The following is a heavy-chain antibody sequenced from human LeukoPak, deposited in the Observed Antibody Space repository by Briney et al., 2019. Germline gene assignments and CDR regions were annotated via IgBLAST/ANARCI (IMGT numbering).Heavy chain of an antibody. D-gene: IGHD3-22*01. Sequence: GGSLRLSCAASGFTFSSYAMSWVRQAPGKGLEWVSAISGSGGSTYYADSVKGRFTISRDNSKNTLSLQMNTLRAEDTATFYCAKNYYDSSGRGNDAFDVWGQGTMVTVSS. CDR3: AKNYYDSSGRGNDAFDV. CDR1: GFTFSSYA. J-gene: IGHJ3*01. CDR2: ISGSGGST. V-gene: IGHV3-23*01.